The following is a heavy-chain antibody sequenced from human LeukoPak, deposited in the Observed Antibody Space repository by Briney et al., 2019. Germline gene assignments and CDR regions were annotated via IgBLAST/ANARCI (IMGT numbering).Heavy chain of an antibody. CDR3: ARDRNYYDSSGPPYYYSALDV. CDR1: GGSISSYY. V-gene: IGHV4-59*01. CDR2: IYHSGNT. J-gene: IGHJ6*02. Sequence: ASETLSLTCTVSGGSISSYYWSWIRQPPGKGLEWIGYIYHSGNTYYNPSLKSRVTISIHNSKNQFSLKANSVTAADTAVYYCARDRNYYDSSGPPYYYSALDVWGQGTTVTVSS. D-gene: IGHD3-22*01.